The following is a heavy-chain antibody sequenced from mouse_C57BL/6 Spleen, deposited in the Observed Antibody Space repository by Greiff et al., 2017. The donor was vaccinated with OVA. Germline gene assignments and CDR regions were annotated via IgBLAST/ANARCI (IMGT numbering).Heavy chain of an antibody. CDR1: GFTFSSYA. D-gene: IGHD3-2*02. V-gene: IGHV5-4*01. J-gene: IGHJ2*01. Sequence: EVQRVESGGGLVKPGGSLKLSCAASGFTFSSYAMSWVRQTPEKRLEWVATISDGGSYTYYPDNVKGRFTISRDNAKNNLYLQMSHLKSEDTAMYYCARKGSGLGFDYWGQGTTLTVSS. CDR2: ISDGGSYT. CDR3: ARKGSGLGFDY.